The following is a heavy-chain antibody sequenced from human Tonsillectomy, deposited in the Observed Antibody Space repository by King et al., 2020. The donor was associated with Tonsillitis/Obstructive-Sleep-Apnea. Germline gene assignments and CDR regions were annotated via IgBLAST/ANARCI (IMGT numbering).Heavy chain of an antibody. CDR1: GFTFSNAW. Sequence: VQLVESGGGLVKPGGSLRLSCAASGFTFSNAWMNWVRQAPGKGLEWVGRIKSKTDGGTTDYAAPVKGRFTISRDDSKNTLYLQMNSLKTEDTAVYYCTTDAEVSYYFGSGDYWGQGTLVTVSS. CDR3: TTDAEVSYYFGSGDY. V-gene: IGHV3-15*07. CDR2: IKSKTDGGTT. D-gene: IGHD3-10*01. J-gene: IGHJ4*02.